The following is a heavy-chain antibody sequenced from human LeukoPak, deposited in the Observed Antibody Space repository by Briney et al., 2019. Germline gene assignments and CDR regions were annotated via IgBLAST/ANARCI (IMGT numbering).Heavy chain of an antibody. Sequence: SGGSLRLSCAASGFTFSRHWMHWVRQSPGKGLVWVSVIYSSGSTYYADSVKGRFTIFRDNSKNTLYLQMNSLRAEDTAVYYCARDGGLAPYSSSTPFDYWGQGTLVTVSS. V-gene: IGHV3-66*03. D-gene: IGHD6-6*01. CDR2: IYSSGST. CDR1: GFTFSRHW. CDR3: ARDGGLAPYSSSTPFDY. J-gene: IGHJ4*02.